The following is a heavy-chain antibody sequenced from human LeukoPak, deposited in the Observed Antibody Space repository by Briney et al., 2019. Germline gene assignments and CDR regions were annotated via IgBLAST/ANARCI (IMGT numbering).Heavy chain of an antibody. CDR3: ARGGMGGSGSYRFDY. V-gene: IGHV1-69*05. Sequence: ASVNVSCKASGGTFSSYAISWVRQARGQGLEWMGGIIPIFGTADYAQKFQGRITTTTDESTSTAYMELSSRRSEDTAVYYCARGGMGGSGSYRFDYWGQGTLVTVSS. J-gene: IGHJ4*02. CDR2: IIPIFGTA. D-gene: IGHD3-10*01. CDR1: GGTFSSYA.